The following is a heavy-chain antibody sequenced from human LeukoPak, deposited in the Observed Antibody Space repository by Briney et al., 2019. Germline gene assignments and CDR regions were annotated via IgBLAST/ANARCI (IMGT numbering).Heavy chain of an antibody. J-gene: IGHJ4*02. D-gene: IGHD3-16*01. Sequence: ASVKVSCKASGYDFTSVGITWVRRAPGQGLEWMGWISSNSDNTNYAQKLQGRVTMTTDTSTSTAYMELRSLRSDDTAVYYCARDWGSIKVIADYWGQGTLVTVSS. CDR2: ISSNSDNT. CDR1: GYDFTSVG. V-gene: IGHV1-18*01. CDR3: ARDWGSIKVIADY.